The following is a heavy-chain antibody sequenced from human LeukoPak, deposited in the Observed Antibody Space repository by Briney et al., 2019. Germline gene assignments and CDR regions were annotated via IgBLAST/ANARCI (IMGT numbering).Heavy chain of an antibody. J-gene: IGHJ4*02. CDR1: GGSFSGYY. CDR3: ARLFGPLDY. CDR2: INHSGST. V-gene: IGHV4-34*01. Sequence: SETLSLTCAVYGGSFSGYYWSWIRQPPGKGLEWIGEINHSGSTNYNPSLKSRVTISVDTSKNQFSLKLSSVTAADTAVYYCARLFGPLDYWGQGTLVTVPS. D-gene: IGHD3-10*02.